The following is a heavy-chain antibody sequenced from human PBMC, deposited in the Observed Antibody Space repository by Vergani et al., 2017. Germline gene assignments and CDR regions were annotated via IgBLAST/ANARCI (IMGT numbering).Heavy chain of an antibody. Sequence: EVQLVESGGGLVKPGGSLRLSCAASGFTFSSYSMNWVRQAPGKGLEWVSSISSSSSYIYYADSVKGRFTISRDNAKNSLYLQMNSLRAEDTAVYYCARYLGNYVAPYYYYYMDVWGKGTTVTVSS. D-gene: IGHD4-11*01. CDR2: ISSSSSYI. CDR1: GFTFSSYS. CDR3: ARYLGNYVAPYYYYYMDV. J-gene: IGHJ6*03. V-gene: IGHV3-21*01.